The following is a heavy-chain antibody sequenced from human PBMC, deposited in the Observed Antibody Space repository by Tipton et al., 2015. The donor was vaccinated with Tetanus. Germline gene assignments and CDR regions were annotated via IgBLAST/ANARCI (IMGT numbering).Heavy chain of an antibody. Sequence: SLRLSCAASGFTFKSYTMNWVRQAPGNGLEWVAAFSGSRLTPYYADSVKGRFTISRDNAKNSLYLQMISLRAEDTAVYSCARGMAEASNCGGDCYSDYWGQGTLVTVSS. J-gene: IGHJ4*02. V-gene: IGHV3-21*01. CDR1: GFTFKSYT. D-gene: IGHD2-21*02. CDR2: FSGSRLTP. CDR3: ARGMAEASNCGGDCYSDY.